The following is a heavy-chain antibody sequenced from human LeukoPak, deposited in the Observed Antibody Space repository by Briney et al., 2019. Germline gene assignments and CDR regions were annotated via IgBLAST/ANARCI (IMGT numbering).Heavy chain of an antibody. CDR2: MNPNSGNT. CDR1: SXX. V-gene: IGHV1-8*01. J-gene: IGHJ4*02. CDR3: ATGLGLTPTRF. Sequence: SXXXXWVRQATGQGLEWMGWMNPNSGNTGYAQKFQGRVTMTEDTSTDTAYMELSSLRSEDTAVYYCATGLGLTPTRFWGQGTLVTVSS. D-gene: IGHD1-1*01.